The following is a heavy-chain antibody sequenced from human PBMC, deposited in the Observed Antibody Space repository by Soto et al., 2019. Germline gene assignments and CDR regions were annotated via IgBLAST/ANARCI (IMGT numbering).Heavy chain of an antibody. Sequence: QVQLVQSGAEVKKPGSSVKVSCKASGGTFSSYAISWVRQAPGQGLEWMGGIIPIFATSNYAQKLQGRVTITADESTTTAYMELSSLRSEDTAVYYCARENSGSYFDAFDIWGQGTMVTVSS. J-gene: IGHJ3*02. D-gene: IGHD1-26*01. CDR2: IIPIFATS. CDR1: GGTFSSYA. CDR3: ARENSGSYFDAFDI. V-gene: IGHV1-69*01.